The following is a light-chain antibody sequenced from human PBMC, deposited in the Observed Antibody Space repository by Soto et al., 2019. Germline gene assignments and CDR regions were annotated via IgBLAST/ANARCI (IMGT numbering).Light chain of an antibody. CDR2: GPS. V-gene: IGKV3-15*01. CDR3: QQYSNWPRT. CDR1: QSVSSN. Sequence: EIVMTQSPGTLSVSPGERATLSSRASQSVSSNLAWYQQKPGQAPRLLIYGPSTRATGIPARFSGSGSGTEFTLTISSLQSEDFAVYYCQQYSNWPRTFGQGTKVEIK. J-gene: IGKJ1*01.